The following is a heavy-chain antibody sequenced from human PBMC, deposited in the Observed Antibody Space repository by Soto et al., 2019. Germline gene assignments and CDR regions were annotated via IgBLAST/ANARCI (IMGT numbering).Heavy chain of an antibody. CDR3: ARLYSTSTVSRWFDP. D-gene: IGHD6-13*01. V-gene: IGHV3-48*02. Sequence: EVQLVESGGGLVQPGGSLRLSCAASGFIFSTYSMNWVRQAPGKGLEWISFINSGSTSIYYADSVRGRFTISRDNAANSLFLQMNSLRDEDTAVYYCARLYSTSTVSRWFDPGVQGTLVTVSS. CDR2: INSGSTSI. CDR1: GFIFSTYS. J-gene: IGHJ5*02.